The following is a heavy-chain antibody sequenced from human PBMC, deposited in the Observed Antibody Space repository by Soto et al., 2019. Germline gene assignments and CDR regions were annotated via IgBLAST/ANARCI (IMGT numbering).Heavy chain of an antibody. CDR1: GFTFSSDG. Sequence: GSLRLSCAASGFTFSSDGMNWVRQAPGMGLEWISYISSRSDVIFYADSMKGRFTISRDNAKSSLYLQMDSLRAEDTAVYYCSRDPDGLLDFDNWGQGTPVTVSS. D-gene: IGHD2-2*03. CDR3: SRDPDGLLDFDN. J-gene: IGHJ4*02. V-gene: IGHV3-48*01. CDR2: ISSRSDVI.